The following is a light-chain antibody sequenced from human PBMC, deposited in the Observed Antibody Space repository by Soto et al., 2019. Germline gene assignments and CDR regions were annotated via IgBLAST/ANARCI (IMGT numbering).Light chain of an antibody. CDR3: QQSYSTPIT. CDR1: QSISSY. V-gene: IGKV1-39*01. J-gene: IGKJ5*01. Sequence: DIQMTQSPSSLSASVGDRVTITCRASQSISSYLNWYQQKPGKAPKLLIYAASSLQSGVPSRFSGSGSGTDFTLTISSLQPDDFATYYCQQSYSTPITSGQGTRLEIK. CDR2: AAS.